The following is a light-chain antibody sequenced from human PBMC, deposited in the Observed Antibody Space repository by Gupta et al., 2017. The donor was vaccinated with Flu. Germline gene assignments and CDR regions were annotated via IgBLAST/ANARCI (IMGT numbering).Light chain of an antibody. CDR2: AAS. V-gene: IGKV3-20*01. CDR1: QSVSSSY. Sequence: IVLTQPPGTLPLSPGERATLSCRASQSVSSSYLAWYQQKPGQAPRLLIYAASTRATGIPDRFSGSGSGTDFTLTISRLEPEDFAVDYCQQNGSPPYMHSFGQGTKLEIK. J-gene: IGKJ2*03. CDR3: QQNGSPPYMHS.